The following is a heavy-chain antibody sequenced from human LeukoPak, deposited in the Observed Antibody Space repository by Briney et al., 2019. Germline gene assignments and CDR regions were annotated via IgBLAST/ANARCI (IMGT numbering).Heavy chain of an antibody. CDR3: AKDRRDSSGWYAVDY. V-gene: IGHV3-23*01. CDR1: GFTFSSYA. D-gene: IGHD6-19*01. Sequence: GGSLRLSCAASGFTFSSYAMSWVRQAPAKGLEWVSVITGSGGSTYYADSVKGRFTISRDNSKNTLHLQMNSLRADDTAVYYCAKDRRDSSGWYAVDYWGQGTLVTVSS. J-gene: IGHJ4*02. CDR2: ITGSGGST.